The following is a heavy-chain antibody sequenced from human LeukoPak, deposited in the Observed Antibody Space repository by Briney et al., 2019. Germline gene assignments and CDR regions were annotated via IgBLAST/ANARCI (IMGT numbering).Heavy chain of an antibody. CDR3: ARDLSSGGWTLEFDY. CDR2: ISAHSGNT. D-gene: IGHD1-1*01. CDR1: GCTFSTYG. J-gene: IGHJ4*02. Sequence: GASVKVSCKTSGCTFSTYGITWVRQAPGQGFQWMGWISAHSGNTKYAENFQGRISLTTDTSATTAYMELRSLTSDDTAVYYCARDLSSGGWTLEFDYWGQGSLVTVAS. V-gene: IGHV1-18*01.